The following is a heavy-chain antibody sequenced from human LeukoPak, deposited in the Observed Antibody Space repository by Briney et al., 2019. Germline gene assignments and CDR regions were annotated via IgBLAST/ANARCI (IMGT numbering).Heavy chain of an antibody. CDR1: GFTFSSYA. D-gene: IGHD2/OR15-2a*01. CDR3: AKDLLSAGYYYYYGMDV. J-gene: IGHJ6*02. CDR2: ISGGGGST. Sequence: GGSLRLSCAASGFTFSSYAMSWVRQAPGKGLEWVSAISGGGGSTYYADSVKGRFTISRDNSKDTLYLQMNSLRAEDTAVYYCAKDLLSAGYYYYYGMDVWGQGTTVTVPS. V-gene: IGHV3-23*01.